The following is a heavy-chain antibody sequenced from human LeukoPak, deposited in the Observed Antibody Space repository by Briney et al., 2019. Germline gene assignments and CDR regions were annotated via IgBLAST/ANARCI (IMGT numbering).Heavy chain of an antibody. CDR3: ASGLNSRSTSC. Sequence: ASVKVSCKASGYRSTDYYVHWVRQAPGQGLEWMGRVSPDSGGTNYAQKFQGRVTMTTDTTISTAYMELSRLRSDDTAVYYCASGLNSRSTSCWGQGTRVTVSS. J-gene: IGHJ4*02. V-gene: IGHV1-2*02. D-gene: IGHD6-13*01. CDR1: GYRSTDYY. CDR2: VSPDSGGT.